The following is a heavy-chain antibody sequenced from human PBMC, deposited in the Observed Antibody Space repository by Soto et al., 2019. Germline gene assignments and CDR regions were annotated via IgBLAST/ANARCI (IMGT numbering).Heavy chain of an antibody. V-gene: IGHV4-31*03. D-gene: IGHD3-3*01. CDR3: ARARLLGYYDFWSGYQSQYFDY. Sequence: SETLSLTCTVSGGSISSGGYYWSWIRQHPGKGLEWIGYIYYSGSTYYNPSLKSRVTISVDTSKNQFSLKLSSVTAADTAVYYCARARLLGYYDFWSGYQSQYFDYWGQGTLVTVSS. CDR1: GGSISSGGYY. CDR2: IYYSGST. J-gene: IGHJ4*02.